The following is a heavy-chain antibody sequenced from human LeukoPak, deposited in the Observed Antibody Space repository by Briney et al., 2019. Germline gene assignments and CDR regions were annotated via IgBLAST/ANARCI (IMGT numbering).Heavy chain of an antibody. Sequence: ASVKVSCKASGYTFTSYYMHWVRQAPGQGLEWMGIINPSGGSTSYAQKFQGRVTMTRDMSTSTVYMELSSLRSEDTAVYYCAIARSSSSWYQAAFDYWGQGTLVTVSS. CDR2: INPSGGST. J-gene: IGHJ4*02. CDR1: GYTFTSYY. CDR3: AIARSSSSWYQAAFDY. D-gene: IGHD6-13*01. V-gene: IGHV1-46*01.